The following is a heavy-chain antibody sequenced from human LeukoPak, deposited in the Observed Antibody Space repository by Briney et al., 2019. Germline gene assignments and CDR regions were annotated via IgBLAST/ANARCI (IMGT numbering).Heavy chain of an antibody. CDR1: GGSISSYY. V-gene: IGHV4-59*01. Sequence: SENLSLTCTVSGGSISSYYWSWIRQPPGKGLEWIGYIYYSGSTNYNPSLKSRVTMSVDTSKNQFSLKLSSVTAADTAVYYCARAVAGTTPYYYYYGMDVWGQGTTVTVSS. D-gene: IGHD6-19*01. CDR2: IYYSGST. J-gene: IGHJ6*02. CDR3: ARAVAGTTPYYYYYGMDV.